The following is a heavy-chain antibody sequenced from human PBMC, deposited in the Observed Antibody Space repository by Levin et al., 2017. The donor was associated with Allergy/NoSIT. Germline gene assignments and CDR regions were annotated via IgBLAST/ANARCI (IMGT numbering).Heavy chain of an antibody. CDR2: INPNSGGT. Sequence: ASVKVSCKASGYTFTGYYMHWVRQAPGQGLEWMGRINPNSGGTNYAQKFQGRVTMNRDTSISTAYMELSRLRSDDTAVYYCARDRKCSGGSCYSFDYWGQGTLVTVSS. CDR3: ARDRKCSGGSCYSFDY. CDR1: GYTFTGYY. J-gene: IGHJ4*02. D-gene: IGHD2-15*01. V-gene: IGHV1-2*06.